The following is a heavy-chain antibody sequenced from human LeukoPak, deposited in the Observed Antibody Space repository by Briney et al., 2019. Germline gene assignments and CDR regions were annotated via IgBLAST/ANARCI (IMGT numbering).Heavy chain of an antibody. V-gene: IGHV3-48*01. Sequence: GSLRLSCAASGFTFDDYAMHWVRQAPGKGLEWISYISGGGGNIQYADSVEGRFTISRDNGKNSVYREMNRLRGEEAGVYKCARDFNWAFDFWGQGILVTVSS. J-gene: IGHJ4*02. CDR2: ISGGGGNI. CDR3: ARDFNWAFDF. D-gene: IGHD1-1*01. CDR1: GFTFDDYA.